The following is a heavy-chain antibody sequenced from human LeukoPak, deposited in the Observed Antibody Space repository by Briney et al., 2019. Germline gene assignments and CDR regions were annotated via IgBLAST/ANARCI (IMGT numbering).Heavy chain of an antibody. CDR3: RYYDFWSGHYYFDY. J-gene: IGHJ4*02. D-gene: IGHD3-3*01. V-gene: IGHV4-34*01. CDR2: INHSGST. CDR1: GGSFSGYY. Sequence: SETLSLTCAVYGGSFSGYYWNWIRQPPGKGLEWIGEINHSGSTNYNPSLKSRVTISVDTSKNQFSLKLSSVTAADTAVYYCRYYDFWSGHYYFDYWGQGTLVTVSS.